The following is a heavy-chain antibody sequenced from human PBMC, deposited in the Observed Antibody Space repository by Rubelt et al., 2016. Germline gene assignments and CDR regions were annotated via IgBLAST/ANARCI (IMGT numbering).Heavy chain of an antibody. CDR1: GGSISSGGYY. CDR2: IYYSGST. V-gene: IGHV4-31*03. D-gene: IGHD4-17*01. J-gene: IGHJ4*02. Sequence: QVQLQESGPGLVKPSQTLSLTCTVSGGSISSGGYYWSWIRQHPGKGLEWIGYIYYSGSTYYNPSFKSRVTISVDTSKNQFSLKVNSVTAADTAVYYCVTGGGYGDFPFDHWGQGTLVSVSS. CDR3: VTGGGYGDFPFDH.